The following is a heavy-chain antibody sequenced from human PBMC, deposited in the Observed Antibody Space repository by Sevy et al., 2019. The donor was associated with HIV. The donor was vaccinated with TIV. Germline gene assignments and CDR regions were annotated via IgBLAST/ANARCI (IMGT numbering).Heavy chain of an antibody. CDR2: FDPEDGET. CDR3: ATASGQGRLRVAFDI. CDR1: GYTLTELS. J-gene: IGHJ3*02. V-gene: IGHV1-24*01. Sequence: ASVKVSCKVSGYTLTELSMHWVRQAPGKGLEWMGGFDPEDGETIYAQKFQGRVTMTEDTSTDTAYMERSSLRSEDTAVYYCATASGQGRLRVAFDIWGQGTMVTVSS.